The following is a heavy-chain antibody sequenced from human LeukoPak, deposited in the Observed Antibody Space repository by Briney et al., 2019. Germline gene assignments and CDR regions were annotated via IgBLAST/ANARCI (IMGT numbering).Heavy chain of an antibody. V-gene: IGHV4-4*07. CDR1: GGSISSYY. CDR2: IYTSGST. J-gene: IGHJ4*02. CDR3: ARESRGYSYGPTRNFDY. Sequence: SETLSLTCTGSGGSISSYYWSWIRQPAGKGLEWIGRIYTSGSTNYNPSLKSRVTMSVDTSKNQFSLKLSSVTAADTAVYYCARESRGYSYGPTRNFDYWGQGTLVTVSS. D-gene: IGHD5-18*01.